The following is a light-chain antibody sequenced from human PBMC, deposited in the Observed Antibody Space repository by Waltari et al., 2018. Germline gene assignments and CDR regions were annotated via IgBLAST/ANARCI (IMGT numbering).Light chain of an antibody. Sequence: DIVMTQSPDSLAVSLGERATINCKSSRSVFHRTNSKTYLAWYRQKPGQPPKRLINWASSRESGVPDRFTGSGSGTDFTLTISSLQAEDVAVYYCQQYYDTPLTFGGGTKVEIK. CDR3: QQYYDTPLT. V-gene: IGKV4-1*01. CDR1: RSVFHRTNSKTY. J-gene: IGKJ4*01. CDR2: WAS.